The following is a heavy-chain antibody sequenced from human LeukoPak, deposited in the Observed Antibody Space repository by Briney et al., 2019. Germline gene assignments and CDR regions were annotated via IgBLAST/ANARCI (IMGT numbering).Heavy chain of an antibody. J-gene: IGHJ4*02. D-gene: IGHD6-19*01. Sequence: PGGSLRLSCAASGFTFSSYSMSWVRQAPGKGLEWVSSISSSSSYIYYADSVKGRFTISRDNAKNSLYLQMNSLRAEDTAVYYCARGTWTMIIAVAVTSDYWGQGTLVTVSS. CDR3: ARGTWTMIIAVAVTSDY. V-gene: IGHV3-21*01. CDR2: ISSSSSYI. CDR1: GFTFSSYS.